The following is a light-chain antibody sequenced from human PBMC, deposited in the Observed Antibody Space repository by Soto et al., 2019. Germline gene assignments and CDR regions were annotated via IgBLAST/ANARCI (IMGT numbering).Light chain of an antibody. V-gene: IGKV1-5*03. CDR2: KAS. J-gene: IGKJ1*01. Sequence: DIQMTQSPSTLSASVGDRVTITCRASQSISSWLAWYQQKPGKAPKLLIYKASSLESVVPSRFSGRGSGTEFTLTISSLQPDDFATYYCQQYHSYPTFGQGTKVDIK. CDR1: QSISSW. CDR3: QQYHSYPT.